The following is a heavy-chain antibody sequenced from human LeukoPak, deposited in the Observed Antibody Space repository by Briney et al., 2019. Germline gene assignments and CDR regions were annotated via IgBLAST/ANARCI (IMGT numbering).Heavy chain of an antibody. D-gene: IGHD1-26*01. CDR2: ISSSTSYI. Sequence: GGSLRLSWAASGFTFSRNSMNWVRQAPGKGLEWVSSISSSTSYIYYADSVKGRFTISRDNAKNSLYLQMNSLRAEDTAVYYCARAGGSYYFDYWGQGTLVTVSS. J-gene: IGHJ4*02. CDR3: ARAGGSYYFDY. CDR1: GFTFSRNS. V-gene: IGHV3-21*01.